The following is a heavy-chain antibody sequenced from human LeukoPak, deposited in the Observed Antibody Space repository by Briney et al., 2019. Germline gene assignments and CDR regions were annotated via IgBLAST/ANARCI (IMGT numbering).Heavy chain of an antibody. Sequence: GGSLRLSCAASEFTFSSYGMHWVRQAPGKGLEWVAFIRYDGSNKYYADSVKGRFTISRDNSKNTLYLQMNSLRAEDTAVYYCAKEPPTHDYGGGDWFDPWGQRTLVTVSS. CDR2: IRYDGSNK. J-gene: IGHJ5*02. D-gene: IGHD4-17*01. CDR3: AKEPPTHDYGGGDWFDP. CDR1: EFTFSSYG. V-gene: IGHV3-30*02.